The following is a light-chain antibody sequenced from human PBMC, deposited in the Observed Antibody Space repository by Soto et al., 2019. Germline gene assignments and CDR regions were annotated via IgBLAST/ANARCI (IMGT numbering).Light chain of an antibody. CDR1: SSDVGGYNF. J-gene: IGLJ2*01. V-gene: IGLV2-8*01. Sequence: QSALTKPPSASGSPGQSVTISCTGTSSDVGGYNFVSWYQQHPGKAPKLMIFEVNKRPSGVPDRFSGSKSGNTASLTVSGLQAEDEAEYYCSSYAGSNKIVVFGGGTKLTVL. CDR3: SSYAGSNKIVV. CDR2: EVN.